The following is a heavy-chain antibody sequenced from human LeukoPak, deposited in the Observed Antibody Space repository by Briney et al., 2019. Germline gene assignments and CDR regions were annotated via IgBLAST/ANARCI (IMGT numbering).Heavy chain of an antibody. CDR3: ARESYYYDSSGLVDY. Sequence: QPGRSLRLSCAASGFTFSSYGMHWVRQAPGKGLEWVAVIWYDGSNKCYAVSVKGRFTISRDNSKNTLYLQMNSLRAEDTAVYYCARESYYYDSSGLVDYWGQGTLVTVSS. V-gene: IGHV3-33*01. D-gene: IGHD3-22*01. CDR2: IWYDGSNK. CDR1: GFTFSSYG. J-gene: IGHJ4*02.